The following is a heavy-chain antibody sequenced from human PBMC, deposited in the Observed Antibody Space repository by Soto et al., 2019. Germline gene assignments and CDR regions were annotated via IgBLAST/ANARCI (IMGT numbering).Heavy chain of an antibody. J-gene: IGHJ6*03. Sequence: SETLSLTCTVSGGSITSTNFYWGWIRQHPGKGLEWIGNISYSGTTYYNPSLKSRVTISVDTSKNQFSLKLSSVTAADTAVYYCASRSVVTYYYYYMHVWGKGTTVTVSS. D-gene: IGHD3-22*01. CDR3: ASRSVVTYYYYYMHV. CDR2: ISYSGTT. CDR1: GGSITSTNFY. V-gene: IGHV4-31*03.